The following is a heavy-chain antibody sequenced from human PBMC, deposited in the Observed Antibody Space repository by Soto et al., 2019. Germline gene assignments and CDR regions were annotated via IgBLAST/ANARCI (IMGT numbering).Heavy chain of an antibody. J-gene: IGHJ4*02. V-gene: IGHV4-39*01. Sequence: QLQLQESGPGLVKPSETLSLTCTVSGGSISSSSYYWGWIRQPPGKGLEWIGSIYYSGSTYYNPSLKSRVTLPVDTSKNQFSLKLSSVTAADTAVYYCARRAMVRGVIVDYWGQGTLVTVSS. CDR1: GGSISSSSYY. CDR3: ARRAMVRGVIVDY. D-gene: IGHD3-10*01. CDR2: IYYSGST.